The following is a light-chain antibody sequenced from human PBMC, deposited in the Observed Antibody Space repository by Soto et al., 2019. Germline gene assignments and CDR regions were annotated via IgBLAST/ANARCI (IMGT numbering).Light chain of an antibody. CDR2: SDN. Sequence: QSVLTQPPSASGTPGQRVTISCSGSSSNIGSNSVNWYHQVAGTAPKLLIHSDNQRPSGVPDRFSGSKSGTPASLAISGLQSGDEADYYCATWDDTLNGRVFGGGTKLTVL. J-gene: IGLJ3*02. CDR3: ATWDDTLNGRV. CDR1: SSNIGSNS. V-gene: IGLV1-44*01.